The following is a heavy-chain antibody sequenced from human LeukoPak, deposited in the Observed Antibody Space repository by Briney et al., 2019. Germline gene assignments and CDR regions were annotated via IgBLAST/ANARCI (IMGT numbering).Heavy chain of an antibody. CDR1: GYTFTGYY. D-gene: IGHD4-11*01. Sequence: ASVKVSCKASGYTFTGYYMHWVRQAPGQGLEWMGWINPNSGGTNYAQKVQGRVTMTRDTSISTAYMELSRLRSDDTAVYYRASLRGTTVPGFDYWGQGTLVTVSS. CDR3: ASLRGTTVPGFDY. V-gene: IGHV1-2*02. J-gene: IGHJ4*02. CDR2: INPNSGGT.